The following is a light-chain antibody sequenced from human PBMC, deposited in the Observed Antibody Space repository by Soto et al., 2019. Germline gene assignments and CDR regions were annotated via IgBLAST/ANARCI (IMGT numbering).Light chain of an antibody. J-gene: IGKJ4*01. CDR1: QSVSIN. V-gene: IGKV3-11*01. Sequence: EIVLTQSPATLSLSPGERATLSCRASQSVSINLAWYQQKPGQAPRLLIYDASNRATGIPARFSGSGSGTDFTLAISSLEPEDFAVYSCQQRSKWPLTFGGGTKVEIK. CDR3: QQRSKWPLT. CDR2: DAS.